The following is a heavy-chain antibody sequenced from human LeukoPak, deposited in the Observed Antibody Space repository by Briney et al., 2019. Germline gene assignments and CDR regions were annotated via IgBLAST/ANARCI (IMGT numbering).Heavy chain of an antibody. CDR3: ARDGEDDILTGHFNF. V-gene: IGHV1-69*04. CDR1: GDIFSRYG. J-gene: IGHJ4*02. D-gene: IGHD3-9*01. CDR2: VIPLLRTT. Sequence: SVKVSCKASGDIFSRYGFSWVRQAPGQGLEWMGRVIPLLRTTKYAQKFQDRVTISADTSTTTAYMELRILRSEDTAVYFCARDGEDDILTGHFNFWGQGTLVTVSS.